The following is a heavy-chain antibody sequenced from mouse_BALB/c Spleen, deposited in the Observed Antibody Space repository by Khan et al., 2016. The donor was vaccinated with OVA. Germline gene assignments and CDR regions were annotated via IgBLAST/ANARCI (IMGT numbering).Heavy chain of an antibody. J-gene: IGHJ4*01. CDR1: GYTFTSHT. CDR3: VRRKTENALDY. Sequence: VQLQQSGAELARPGASVKMSCKASGYTFTSHTMHWVKQRPGQGLAWIGYINTRSDYPQYNQKFNDKATLTADISSSKAYMQLSSLTSEDTAVYYWVRRKTENALDYWGQGTSVTDTS. CDR2: INTRSDYP. V-gene: IGHV1-4*01.